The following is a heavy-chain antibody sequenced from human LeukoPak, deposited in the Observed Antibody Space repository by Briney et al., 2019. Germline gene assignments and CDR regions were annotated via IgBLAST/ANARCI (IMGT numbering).Heavy chain of an antibody. D-gene: IGHD2-2*02. CDR3: ARGQLLPAAIGY. CDR1: GGSISSYY. CDR2: IYYSGST. J-gene: IGHJ4*02. Sequence: TSETLSLTCTVSGGSISSYYWSWIRQPPGKGLEWIGYIYYSGSTYYNPSLKSRVTISVDTSKNQFSLKLSSVTAADTAVYYCARGQLLPAAIGYWGQGTLVTVSS. V-gene: IGHV4-59*12.